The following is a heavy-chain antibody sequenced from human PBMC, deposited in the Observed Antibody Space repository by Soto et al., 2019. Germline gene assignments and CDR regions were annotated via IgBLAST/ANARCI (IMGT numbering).Heavy chain of an antibody. CDR2: ISGSGGST. CDR1: GFTFSSYA. J-gene: IGHJ4*02. Sequence: GGSLRLSCAASGFTFSSYAMSWVRQAPGKGLEWVSAISGSGGSTYYADSVKGRFTISRDNSKNTLYLQMNSLRAEDTAVYYCAKDRSVYYYGSGSYSRPVYYFDYWGQGTLVTVSS. D-gene: IGHD3-10*01. V-gene: IGHV3-23*01. CDR3: AKDRSVYYYGSGSYSRPVYYFDY.